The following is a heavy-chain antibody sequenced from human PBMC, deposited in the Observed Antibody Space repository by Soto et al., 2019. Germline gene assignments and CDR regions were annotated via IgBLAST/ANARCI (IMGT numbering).Heavy chain of an antibody. CDR3: ARYRRRCSSTSCLDWFDP. CDR2: INHSGST. D-gene: IGHD2-2*01. CDR1: GGSFSGYY. V-gene: IGHV4-34*01. J-gene: IGHJ5*02. Sequence: QVQLQQWGAGLLKPSETLSLTCAVYGGSFSGYYWSWIRQPPGKGLEWIGEINHSGSTNYNPSLKSRVNISEDTSKNQFSLKLSSVTAADTAVYYCARYRRRCSSTSCLDWFDPWGQGTLVTVSS.